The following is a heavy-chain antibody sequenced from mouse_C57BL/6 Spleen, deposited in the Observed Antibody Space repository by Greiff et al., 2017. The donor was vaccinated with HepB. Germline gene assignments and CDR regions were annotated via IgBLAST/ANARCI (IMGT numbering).Heavy chain of an antibody. J-gene: IGHJ1*03. Sequence: EVKVEESGGGLVQPGGSMKLSCAASGFTFSDAWMDWVRQSPEKGLEWVAEIRNKANNHATYYAESVKGRFTISRDDSKSSVYLQMNSLRAEDTGIYYCTRPPIYYGSSYWYFDVWGTGTTVTVSS. D-gene: IGHD1-1*01. CDR2: IRNKANNHAT. V-gene: IGHV6-6*01. CDR3: TRPPIYYGSSYWYFDV. CDR1: GFTFSDAW.